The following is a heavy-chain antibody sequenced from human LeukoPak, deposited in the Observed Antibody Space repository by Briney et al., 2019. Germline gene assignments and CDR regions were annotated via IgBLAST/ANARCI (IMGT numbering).Heavy chain of an antibody. CDR1: GFTFDDYA. V-gene: IGHV3-43D*03. D-gene: IGHD3-10*01. CDR2: ISWDGGST. Sequence: GGSLRLSCAASGFTFDDYAMHWVRQAPGKGLEWVSLISWDGGSTYYADSVKGRFTISRDNSKNSLYLQMNSLRAEDTALYYCATPMPGSYPALDAFDIWGQGTMVTVSS. CDR3: ATPMPGSYPALDAFDI. J-gene: IGHJ3*02.